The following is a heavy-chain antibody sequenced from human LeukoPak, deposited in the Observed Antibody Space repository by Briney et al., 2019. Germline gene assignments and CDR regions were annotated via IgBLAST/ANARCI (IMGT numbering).Heavy chain of an antibody. V-gene: IGHV4-30-2*01. CDR3: ARQNWDIVLVPVPSDAFDI. CDR1: GGSISSGGYY. CDR2: IYHNGSA. D-gene: IGHD2-2*01. Sequence: PSETLSLTCTVSGGSISSGGYYWTWIRQPPGRGLEWIGYIYHNGSAYYNPSLKSRVTISINRARNHFSLKLTSVTAADTAVYYCARQNWDIVLVPVPSDAFDIWGQGTLVTVSS. J-gene: IGHJ3*02.